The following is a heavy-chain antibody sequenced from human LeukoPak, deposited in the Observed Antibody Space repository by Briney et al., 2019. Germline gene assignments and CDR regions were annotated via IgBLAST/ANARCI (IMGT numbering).Heavy chain of an antibody. J-gene: IGHJ6*02. CDR3: ARDRVSTLYYYYGMDV. Sequence: GGSLRLSCAASGFTFSSHWMHWVRQAPGKGLVWVSRINNDGSSISYADSVKGRFTISRDNAKNTLYLQMNSLRAEDTAVYYCARDRVSTLYYYYGMDVWGQGTTVTVSS. V-gene: IGHV3-74*01. CDR1: GFTFSSHW. CDR2: INNDGSSI.